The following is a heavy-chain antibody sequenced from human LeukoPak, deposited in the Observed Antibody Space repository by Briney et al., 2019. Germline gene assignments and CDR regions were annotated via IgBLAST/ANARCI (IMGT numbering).Heavy chain of an antibody. V-gene: IGHV4-34*01. J-gene: IGHJ4*02. CDR2: INHSGST. CDR1: GGSFSGYY. D-gene: IGHD2-2*01. Sequence: ASVTLSLTCAVYGGSFSGYYWSWIRQPPGKGLEWIGEINHSGSTNYNPSLKSRVTISVDTSKNQFSLKLSSVTAADTAVYYCARGRPDIVVVPAAIYYWGQGTLVTVSS. CDR3: ARGRPDIVVVPAAIYY.